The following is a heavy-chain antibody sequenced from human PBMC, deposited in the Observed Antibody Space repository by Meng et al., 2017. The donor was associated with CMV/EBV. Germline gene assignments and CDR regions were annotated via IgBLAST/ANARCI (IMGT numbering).Heavy chain of an antibody. J-gene: IGHJ4*02. CDR1: GFTFSDYY. V-gene: IGHV3-11*04. D-gene: IGHD6-6*01. CDR2: ISSSGSTI. Sequence: GESLKISCAASGFTFSDYYMSWIRQAPGKGLEWVSYISSSGSTIYYADSVKGRFTISRDNAKNSLYLQMNSLRAEDTAVYYCARDRAIAARHFDYWGQGTLVTVSS. CDR3: ARDRAIAARHFDY.